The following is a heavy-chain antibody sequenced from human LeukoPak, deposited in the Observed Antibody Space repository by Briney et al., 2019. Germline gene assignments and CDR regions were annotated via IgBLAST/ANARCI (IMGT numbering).Heavy chain of an antibody. D-gene: IGHD6-6*01. CDR1: GGSISSGGYY. J-gene: IGHJ5*02. V-gene: IGHV4-31*03. CDR2: SYYSGST. Sequence: SQTLSLTCTVSGGSISSGGYYWSWIRQHPGKGLEWIGYSYYSGSTYYNPSLKSRVTISVDTSKNQFSLKLSSVTAADTAVYYCARGSSPANWFDPWGQGTLVTVSS. CDR3: ARGSSPANWFDP.